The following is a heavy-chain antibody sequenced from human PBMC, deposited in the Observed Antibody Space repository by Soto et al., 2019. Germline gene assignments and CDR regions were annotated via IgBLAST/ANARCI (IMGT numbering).Heavy chain of an antibody. J-gene: IGHJ5*02. CDR3: ASHYGDYHRNWFDP. V-gene: IGHV4-59*01. D-gene: IGHD4-17*01. CDR1: GGSISSYY. CDR2: IYYSGST. Sequence: SETLSLTCTGSGGSISSYYWSWIRQPPGKGLEWIGYIYYSGSTNYNPSLKSRVTISVDTSKNQFSLKLSSVTAADTAVYYCASHYGDYHRNWFDPWGQGTLVTVSS.